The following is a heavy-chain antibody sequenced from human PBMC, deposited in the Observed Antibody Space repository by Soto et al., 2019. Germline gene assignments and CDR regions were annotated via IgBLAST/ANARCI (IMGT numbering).Heavy chain of an antibody. CDR3: AHRRVPNYQLLGGAFDY. Sequence: SGPTLVKPTQTLTLTCTFSGFSLSTSGVGVGWIRQPPGKALEWLALIYCDDDKRYSPFLKSRLTITKDTSKNQMVLTMTNMDHVDTATYYCAHRRVPNYQLLGGAFDYWGQGTLVTVSS. D-gene: IGHD2-2*01. V-gene: IGHV2-5*02. J-gene: IGHJ4*02. CDR2: IYCDDDK. CDR1: GFSLSTSGVG.